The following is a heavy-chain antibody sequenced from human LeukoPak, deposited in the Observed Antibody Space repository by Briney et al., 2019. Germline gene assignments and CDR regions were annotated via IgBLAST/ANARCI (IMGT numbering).Heavy chain of an antibody. V-gene: IGHV3-30*02. Sequence: GGSLRLSCAASGFTSTKYGMHWVRQAPGKGLEWVAFIRYDGTNRYYAGSVKGRFTISRDNSKDTVYLQMNSLRTDDTAVYYCAKDSRAYSYAYGAFDIWGQGTLVPVSS. CDR1: GFTSTKYG. CDR3: AKDSRAYSYAYGAFDI. J-gene: IGHJ3*02. D-gene: IGHD5-18*01. CDR2: IRYDGTNR.